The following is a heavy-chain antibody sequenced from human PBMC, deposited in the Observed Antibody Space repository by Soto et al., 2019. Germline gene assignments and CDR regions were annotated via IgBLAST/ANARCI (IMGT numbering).Heavy chain of an antibody. CDR3: TRDQGFLEWLLYPESYYYYGMDV. V-gene: IGHV3-49*04. Sequence: HPGGSLRLSCTASGFTFGDYAMSWVRQAPGKGLEWVGFIRSKAYGGTTEYAASVKGRFTISRDDSKSIAYLQMNSLKTEDTAVYYCTRDQGFLEWLLYPESYYYYGMDVWGQGTTVTAP. CDR1: GFTFGDYA. CDR2: IRSKAYGGTT. D-gene: IGHD3-3*01. J-gene: IGHJ6*02.